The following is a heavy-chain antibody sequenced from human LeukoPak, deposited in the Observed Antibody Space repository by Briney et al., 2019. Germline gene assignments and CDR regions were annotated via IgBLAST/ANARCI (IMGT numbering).Heavy chain of an antibody. CDR3: ARRGSEWNSYFYPMDV. CDR2: IWYDGSNK. V-gene: IGHV3-33*01. D-gene: IGHD3-3*01. Sequence: PGGSLRLSCAASGFTFSSYGMHWVRQAPGKGLEWVAVIWYDGSNKYYADSVKGRFTISRDNSMNTLYLQMNNVRAEDAAIYFCARRGSEWNSYFYPMDVWGQGTTVTVSS. J-gene: IGHJ6*02. CDR1: GFTFSSYG.